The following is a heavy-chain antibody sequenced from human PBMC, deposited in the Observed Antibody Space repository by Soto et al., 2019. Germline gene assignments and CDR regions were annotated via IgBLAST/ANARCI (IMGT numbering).Heavy chain of an antibody. CDR3: ARGTNYYDSSGYYGY. CDR2: ISSSSSYI. J-gene: IGHJ4*02. D-gene: IGHD3-22*01. Sequence: GGSLILSYAASGFTFSSYSMNWVRQAPGKGLEWVSSISSSSSYIYYADSVKGRFTISRDNAKNSLYLQMNSLRAEDTAVYYCARGTNYYDSSGYYGYWGQGTLVTVSS. V-gene: IGHV3-21*01. CDR1: GFTFSSYS.